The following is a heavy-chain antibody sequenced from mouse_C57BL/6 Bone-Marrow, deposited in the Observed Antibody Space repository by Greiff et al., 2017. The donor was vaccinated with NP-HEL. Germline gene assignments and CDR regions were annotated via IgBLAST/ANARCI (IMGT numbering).Heavy chain of an antibody. CDR1: GYSITSGYY. V-gene: IGHV3-6*01. CDR3: ASDGDYDIYYYAMDY. J-gene: IGHJ4*01. Sequence: DVKLQESGPGLVKPSQSLSLTCSVTGYSITSGYYWNWIRQFPGNKLEWMGYISYDGSNNYNPSLKNRILITRDTTKKLFFLKLNPVTADDTASYYCASDGDYDIYYYAMDYWGQGTSVTVSS. D-gene: IGHD2-4*01. CDR2: ISYDGSN.